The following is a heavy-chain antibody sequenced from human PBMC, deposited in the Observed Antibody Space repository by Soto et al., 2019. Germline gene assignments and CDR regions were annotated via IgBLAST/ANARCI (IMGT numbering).Heavy chain of an antibody. CDR1: GGSISSDDW. V-gene: IGHV4-4*02. CDR3: ARGLGDRSGWYPEGYFDF. D-gene: IGHD6-19*01. Sequence: QVQLQESGPGLVKPSGTLSLTCAVSGGSISSDDWLTWVRQPPGKGLEWIGEIHHIGSTNYNPSLRRRVTISVDKSKYQFSLNLSSVTAADTAVYYCARGLGDRSGWYPEGYFDFWGQGTLVTVSS. CDR2: IHHIGST. J-gene: IGHJ4*02.